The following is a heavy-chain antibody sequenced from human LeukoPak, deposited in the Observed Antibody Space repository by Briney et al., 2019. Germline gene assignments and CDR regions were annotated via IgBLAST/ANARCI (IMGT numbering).Heavy chain of an antibody. CDR2: ISAGGDGT. V-gene: IGHV3-23*01. CDR1: GFTLSTYA. CDR3: AKGVHTSVAPEYFQH. D-gene: IGHD5-18*01. Sequence: GGSLRLSCAASGFTLSTYAMTWVRQAPGKGLEWVSGISAGGDGTYYADSVKGRFTISRDNSKNTLYLQMNSLRAEDTALYYCAKGVHTSVAPEYFQHWGQGTLVTVSS. J-gene: IGHJ1*01.